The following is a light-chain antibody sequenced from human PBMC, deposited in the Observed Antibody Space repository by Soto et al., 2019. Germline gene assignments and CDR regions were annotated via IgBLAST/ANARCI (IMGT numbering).Light chain of an antibody. CDR2: GNS. J-gene: IGLJ1*01. Sequence: QPVLTQPPSVSGAPGQRVTISCTGSSSNIGAGYDVHWYQQLPGTAPKLLIYGNSNRPSGVPDRFSGSKSGTSASLAITGLQAEDEADYYCQSYDSSLSGSSYVFGTGTNVTVL. V-gene: IGLV1-40*01. CDR3: QSYDSSLSGSSYV. CDR1: SSNIGAGYD.